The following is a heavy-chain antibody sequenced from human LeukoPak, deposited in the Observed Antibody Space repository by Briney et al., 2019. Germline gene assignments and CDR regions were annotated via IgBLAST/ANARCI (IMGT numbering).Heavy chain of an antibody. V-gene: IGHV4-38-2*01. D-gene: IGHD3-16*02. CDR3: ARRRYYDYVWGSYRPRCYFDY. CDR1: GYSISSGYY. J-gene: IGHJ4*02. Sequence: KPSETLSLTCAVSGYSISSGYYWGWIRQPPGKGLEWIGSIYHSGSTYYNPSLKSRVTISVDTSKNQLSLKLSSVTAADTAVYYCARRRYYDYVWGSYRPRCYFDYWGQGTLVTVSS. CDR2: IYHSGST.